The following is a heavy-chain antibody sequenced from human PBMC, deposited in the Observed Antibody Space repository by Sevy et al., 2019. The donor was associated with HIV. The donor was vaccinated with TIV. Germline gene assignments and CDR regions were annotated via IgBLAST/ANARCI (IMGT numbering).Heavy chain of an antibody. J-gene: IGHJ3*02. CDR1: GGSISSGGYY. V-gene: IGHV4-31*03. CDR2: IYYSGST. CDR3: ARDRANYDSSGYYVDAFDI. D-gene: IGHD3-22*01. Sequence: SDTLSLTCTVSGGSISSGGYYWSWIRQHPGKGLEWIGYIYYSGSTYYNPSLKSRVTISVDTSKNQFSLKLSSVTAADTAVYYCARDRANYDSSGYYVDAFDIWGQGTMVTVSS.